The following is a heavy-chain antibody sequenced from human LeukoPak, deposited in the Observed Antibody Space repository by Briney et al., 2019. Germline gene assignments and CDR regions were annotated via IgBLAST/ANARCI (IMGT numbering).Heavy chain of an antibody. CDR1: GGTFSSYA. V-gene: IGHV1-69*13. CDR2: IIPIFGTA. CDR3: ARSRAPLYGSGSYYSLGYYYGMDV. Sequence: SVKVSCKASGGTFSSYAISWVRQAPGQGLEWMGGIIPIFGTADYAQKFQGRVTITADESTSTAYMELSSLRSEDTAVYYCARSRAPLYGSGSYYSLGYYYGMDVWGQGTTVSVSS. D-gene: IGHD3-10*01. J-gene: IGHJ6*02.